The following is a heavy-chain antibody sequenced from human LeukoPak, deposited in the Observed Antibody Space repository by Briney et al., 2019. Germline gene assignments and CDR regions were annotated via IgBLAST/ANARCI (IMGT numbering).Heavy chain of an antibody. CDR3: SSSGVEEWQGLHF. CDR2: ISYDGSNK. V-gene: IGHV3-30-3*01. J-gene: IGHJ4*02. CDR1: GFTFSSYS. Sequence: GRALRLSCAASGFTFSSYSMHLVRQAQGHGLEWVAVISYDGSNKYYADSVKGRFTISRDNSKNTLYLQMNSLSSEDTAVYYCSSSGVEEWQGLHFWGQGTLVTVSS. D-gene: IGHD3-3*01.